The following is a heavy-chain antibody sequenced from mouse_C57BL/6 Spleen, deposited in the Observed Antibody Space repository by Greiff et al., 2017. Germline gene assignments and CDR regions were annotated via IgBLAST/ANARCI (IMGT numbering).Heavy chain of an antibody. D-gene: IGHD2-5*01. CDR1: GFTFSSYA. CDR2: ISDGGSYT. J-gene: IGHJ2*01. Sequence: EVQVVESGGGLVKPGGSLKLSCAASGFTFSSYAMSWVRQTPEKRLEWVATISDGGSYTYYPDNVKGRFTISRDNAKNNLYLQMSHLKSEDTAMYYCARALYSNSTYWGQGTTLTVSS. V-gene: IGHV5-4*01. CDR3: ARALYSNSTY.